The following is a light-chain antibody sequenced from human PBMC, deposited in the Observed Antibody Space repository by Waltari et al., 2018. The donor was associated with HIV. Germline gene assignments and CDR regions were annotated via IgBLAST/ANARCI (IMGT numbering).Light chain of an antibody. Sequence: EIVMTPSPASLSVSPGERATLSCRASQNVIRNLAWYQQKPGQVSRLLIYGASTRASGIPARFSGSGSGTEFTLTISSLQSEDFAVYFCQQYNDWPLTFGGGTKVEI. V-gene: IGKV3-15*01. CDR2: GAS. CDR3: QQYNDWPLT. J-gene: IGKJ4*01. CDR1: QNVIRN.